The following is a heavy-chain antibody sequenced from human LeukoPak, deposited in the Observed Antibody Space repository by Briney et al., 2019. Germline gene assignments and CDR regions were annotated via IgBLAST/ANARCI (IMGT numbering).Heavy chain of an antibody. CDR3: VRESSAWELDY. D-gene: IGHD6-19*01. CDR1: VFTFRNYW. V-gene: IGHV3-74*01. J-gene: IGHJ4*02. Sequence: GGSVRLSRVASVFTFRNYWMHWVRQAAGKGLVWVSRINSDVSSTLYADSVKGRLTLSRDNAKNTVYLQMSSLRAEDTAGYYCVRESSAWELDYWGQGTLVTVSS. CDR2: INSDVSST.